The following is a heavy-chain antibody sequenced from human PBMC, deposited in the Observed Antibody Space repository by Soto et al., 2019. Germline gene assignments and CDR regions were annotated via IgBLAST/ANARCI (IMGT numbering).Heavy chain of an antibody. CDR2: ISSTTNYI. CDR1: GFTFTRYS. Sequence: GGSLRLSCAASGFTFTRYSMNWVRQAPGKGLEWVSSISSTTNYIYYADSMKGRFTVSRDNAKNSVYLEMNSLSAEGTAVYYCARESEDLTSNFDYWGQGTLVTVSS. V-gene: IGHV3-21*01. J-gene: IGHJ4*02. CDR3: ARESEDLTSNFDY.